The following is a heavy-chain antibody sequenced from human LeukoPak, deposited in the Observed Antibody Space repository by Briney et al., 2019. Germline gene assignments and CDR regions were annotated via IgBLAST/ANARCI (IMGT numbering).Heavy chain of an antibody. D-gene: IGHD2-2*01. CDR3: ARAGIYCSGSSCYDDY. V-gene: IGHV1-18*01. CDR2: ISAYNGYT. J-gene: IGHJ4*02. Sequence: ASVKVSCKASGYIFPSYGITWVRQAPGQGLEWMGWISAYNGYTNYAQKLQGRVTMPTDTSTSTAYMDLRSLRSDDTAVYYCARAGIYCSGSSCYDDYWGQGTLVTVSS. CDR1: GYIFPSYG.